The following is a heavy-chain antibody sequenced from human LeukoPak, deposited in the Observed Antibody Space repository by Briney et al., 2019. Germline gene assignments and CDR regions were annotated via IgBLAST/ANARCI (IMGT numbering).Heavy chain of an antibody. CDR1: GFTFNSYE. CDR2: ISSSGSTI. D-gene: IGHD2-2*01. CDR3: ARDSSTIFDY. V-gene: IGHV3-48*03. Sequence: QPRGSLRLSCAASGFTFNSYEMNWVRQAPGKGLEWVSYISSSGSTIYYADSVKGRFTISRDNAKNSVYLQMNSLRAEDTAVYYCARDSSTIFDYWGQGTLVTVSS. J-gene: IGHJ4*02.